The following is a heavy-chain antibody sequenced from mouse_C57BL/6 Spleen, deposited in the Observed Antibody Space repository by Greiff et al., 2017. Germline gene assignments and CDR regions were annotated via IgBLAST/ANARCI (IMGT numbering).Heavy chain of an antibody. J-gene: IGHJ1*03. V-gene: IGHV1-64*01. D-gene: IGHD1-1*01. Sequence: VQLQQSGAELVKPGASVKLSCKASGYTFTSYWMHWVKQRPGQGLEWIGMIHPNSGSTNYNEKFKSKATLTVDKSSSTAYMQLSSLTSEDSAVYYCARGYYYGSSHWYFDVWGTGTTVTVSS. CDR2: IHPNSGST. CDR1: GYTFTSYW. CDR3: ARGYYYGSSHWYFDV.